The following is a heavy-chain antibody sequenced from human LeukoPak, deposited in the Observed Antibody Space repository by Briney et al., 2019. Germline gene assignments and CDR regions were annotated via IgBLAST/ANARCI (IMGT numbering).Heavy chain of an antibody. CDR2: INHSGST. CDR3: ARGSWYFDVRNYYFDY. CDR1: GGSFSGYY. D-gene: IGHD3-9*01. Sequence: SETLSLTCAVYGGSFSGYYWSRIRQPPGKGLEWIGEINHSGSTNYNPSLKSRVTISVDTSKNQFSLKLSSVTAADTAVYYCARGSWYFDVRNYYFDYWGQGTLVTVSS. V-gene: IGHV4-34*01. J-gene: IGHJ4*02.